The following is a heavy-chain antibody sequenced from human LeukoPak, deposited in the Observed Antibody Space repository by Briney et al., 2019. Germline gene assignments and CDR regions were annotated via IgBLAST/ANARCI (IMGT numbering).Heavy chain of an antibody. CDR2: IRSKANSYAT. Sequence: HPGGSLRLSCAASGFTFSGSAMHWVRQASGKGLEWVGRIRSKANSYATAYAASVKGRFTISRDDSKSIAYLQMNSLKTEDTAVYYCQGAFDIWGQGTMVTVSS. CDR1: GFTFSGSA. CDR3: QGAFDI. J-gene: IGHJ3*02. V-gene: IGHV3-73*01.